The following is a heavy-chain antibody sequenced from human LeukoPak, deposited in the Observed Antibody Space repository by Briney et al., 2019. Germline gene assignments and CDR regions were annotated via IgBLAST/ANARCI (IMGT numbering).Heavy chain of an antibody. J-gene: IGHJ5*02. CDR3: ARDQGVHIQPYWWFDP. CDR2: INTNTGNP. CDR1: GYTFTSYA. D-gene: IGHD5-18*01. V-gene: IGHV7-4-1*02. Sequence: ASVKVSCKASGYTFTSYAMNWVRQAPGQGLEWMGWINTNTGNPTYAQGFTGRFVFSLDTSVSTAYLQISSLKAEDTAVYYRARDQGVHIQPYWWFDPWGQGTLVTVSS.